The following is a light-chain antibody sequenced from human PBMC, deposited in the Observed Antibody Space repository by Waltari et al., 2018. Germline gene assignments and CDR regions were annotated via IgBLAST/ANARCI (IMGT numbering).Light chain of an antibody. V-gene: IGKV1-39*01. Sequence: IQMTQSPSSLSASVGDRVTITCRARQSISSSLNWYQQIPGKAPKLLIYVASNLQSGVPSRFSGSGSGTDFSLTISSLQPEDFATYYCQQSYITTYTFGQGTKLEIK. CDR1: QSISSS. J-gene: IGKJ2*01. CDR2: VAS. CDR3: QQSYITTYT.